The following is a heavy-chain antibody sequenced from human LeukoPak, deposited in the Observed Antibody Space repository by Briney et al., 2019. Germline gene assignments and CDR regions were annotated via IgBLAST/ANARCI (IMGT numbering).Heavy chain of an antibody. Sequence: GGSLRLSCAASGFTFSSYAMSWVRQAPGKGQEWVSAISGSGGSTYYADSVKGRFTISRDNSKNTLYLQMNSLRAEDTAVYYCAREGGWYTLYYFDYWGQGTLVTVSS. CDR3: AREGGWYTLYYFDY. CDR2: ISGSGGST. V-gene: IGHV3-23*01. D-gene: IGHD6-19*01. CDR1: GFTFSSYA. J-gene: IGHJ4*02.